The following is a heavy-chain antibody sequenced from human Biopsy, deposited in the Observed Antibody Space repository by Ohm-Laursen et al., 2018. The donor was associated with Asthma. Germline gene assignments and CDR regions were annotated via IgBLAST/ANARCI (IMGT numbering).Heavy chain of an antibody. CDR3: ARDMGAGPNQPPSGSGSSHLYGMDV. CDR1: GFSFDDYA. D-gene: IGHD3-10*01. J-gene: IGHJ6*02. Sequence: SLRLSCAASGFSFDDYAMFWIRQAPGKGLEWVSGISWNSGTIGYADSVKGRFTISRDNAKNSLYLQMNSLGPEDTAVYYCARDMGAGPNQPPSGSGSSHLYGMDVWGQGTTVTVSS. V-gene: IGHV3-9*01. CDR2: ISWNSGTI.